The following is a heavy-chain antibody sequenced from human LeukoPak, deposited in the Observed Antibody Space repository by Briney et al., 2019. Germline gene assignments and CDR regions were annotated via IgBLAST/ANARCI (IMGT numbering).Heavy chain of an antibody. Sequence: PSQTLSLTCTVSGGSISSGDYYWSWIRQPPGKGLERIGYIYYSGSTYYNPSLKSRVTISVDTSKNQFSLKLSSVTAADTAVYYCARLYSITWYYFDYWGQGTLVTVSS. CDR1: GGSISSGDYY. CDR3: ARLYSITWYYFDY. V-gene: IGHV4-30-4*01. J-gene: IGHJ4*02. CDR2: IYYSGST. D-gene: IGHD6-13*01.